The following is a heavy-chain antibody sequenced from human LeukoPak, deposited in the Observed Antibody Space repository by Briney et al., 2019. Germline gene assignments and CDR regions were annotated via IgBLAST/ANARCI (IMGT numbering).Heavy chain of an antibody. V-gene: IGHV3-21*01. D-gene: IGHD1-26*01. CDR2: ITSSISYI. CDR1: GFTFNTYN. J-gene: IGHJ6*03. Sequence: GGSLRLSCVASGFTFNTYNMNWVRQAPGKGLEWVSSITSSISYIYYADSVKGRFTISRDNAKSSLYLQMNSLRDEDTAVYYCARDPYSGNYGDYYYYYMDVWGKGTTVTISS. CDR3: ARDPYSGNYGDYYYYYMDV.